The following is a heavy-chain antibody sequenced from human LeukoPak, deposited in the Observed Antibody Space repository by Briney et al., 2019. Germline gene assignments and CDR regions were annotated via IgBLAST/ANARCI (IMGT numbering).Heavy chain of an antibody. Sequence: GASVKVSCKASGYTFTGYYMHWVREAPGQVLEWMGWINPNSGGTNYAQKFQGRVTMTRDTSISTAYMELSRLRSDDTAVYYCASVYYYDSSGFDYWGQGTLVTVSS. J-gene: IGHJ4*02. CDR2: INPNSGGT. CDR1: GYTFTGYY. D-gene: IGHD3-22*01. V-gene: IGHV1-2*02. CDR3: ASVYYYDSSGFDY.